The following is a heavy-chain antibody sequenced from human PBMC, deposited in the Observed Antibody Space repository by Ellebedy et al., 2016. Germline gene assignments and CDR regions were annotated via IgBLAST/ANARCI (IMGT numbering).Heavy chain of an antibody. CDR3: ARYCSSTSCYYWADDY. V-gene: IGHV4-39*07. Sequence: SETLSLTXTVSGGSISSSYYWGWIRQPPGKGLEWIGSIYHSGTTYYNPSLKSRVTISVDTSKNQFSLKLISVTAADTAVYYCARYCSSTSCYYWADDYWGQGTLVTVSS. D-gene: IGHD2-2*01. CDR2: IYHSGTT. J-gene: IGHJ4*02. CDR1: GGSISSSYY.